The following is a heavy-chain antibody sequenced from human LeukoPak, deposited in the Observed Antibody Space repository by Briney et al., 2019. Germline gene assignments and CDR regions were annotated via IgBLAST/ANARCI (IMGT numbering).Heavy chain of an antibody. Sequence: SETLSLTCAVYGGSFSGYYWSWIRQPPGKGLKWIGEINHSGSTNYNPSLKSRVTISVDTSKNQFSLKLSSVTAADTAVYYCARGRIQLWLLGAFDYWGRGTLVTVSS. CDR1: GGSFSGYY. D-gene: IGHD5-18*01. CDR2: INHSGST. CDR3: ARGRIQLWLLGAFDY. J-gene: IGHJ4*02. V-gene: IGHV4-34*01.